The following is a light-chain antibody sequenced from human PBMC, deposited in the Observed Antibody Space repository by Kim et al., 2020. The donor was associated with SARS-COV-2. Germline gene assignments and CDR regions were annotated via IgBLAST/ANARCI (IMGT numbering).Light chain of an antibody. Sequence: DIVMTQSPDSLAVSLGARATIKCKSSQSVLYSPNNKNYLAWYQQKPGQPPKLLIYWASTRESGVPDRFSGSGSGTDFTLTISSLQAEDVAVYYCQQHYSTPYTFGQGTKLEI. CDR3: QQHYSTPYT. CDR2: WAS. J-gene: IGKJ2*01. V-gene: IGKV4-1*01. CDR1: QSVLYSPNNKNY.